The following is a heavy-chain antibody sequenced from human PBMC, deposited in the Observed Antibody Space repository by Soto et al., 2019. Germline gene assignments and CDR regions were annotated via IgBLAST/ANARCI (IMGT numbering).Heavy chain of an antibody. CDR3: ARATVGSRVFDS. J-gene: IGHJ3*02. Sequence: SLRLPCASSGMNRSSYGMNLVRQDPGKGLEWVAVIWYDGSNKYYADSVKGRFTISRDNSKNTLYLQMNSLRAEDTAVYYCARATVGSRVFDSWGQRQMV. CDR2: IWYDGSNK. V-gene: IGHV3-33*01. CDR1: GMNRSSYG. D-gene: IGHD4-17*01.